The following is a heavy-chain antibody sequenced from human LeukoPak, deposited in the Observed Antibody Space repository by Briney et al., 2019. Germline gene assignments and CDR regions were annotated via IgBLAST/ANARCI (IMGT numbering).Heavy chain of an antibody. CDR1: GGSTSSYY. CDR2: IYYSGST. V-gene: IGHV4-59*01. J-gene: IGHJ5*02. D-gene: IGHD6-19*01. Sequence: SETLSLTCTVSGGSTSSYYWSWIRQPPGKGLEWIGYIYYSGSTNYNPSLKSRVTISVDTSKNQFSLKLSSVTAADTAVYYCARGIASSGWYYWFDPWGQGTLVTVSS. CDR3: ARGIASSGWYYWFDP.